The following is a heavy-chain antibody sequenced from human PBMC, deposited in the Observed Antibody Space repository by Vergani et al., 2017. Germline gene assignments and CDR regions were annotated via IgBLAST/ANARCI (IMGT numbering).Heavy chain of an antibody. J-gene: IGHJ3*02. D-gene: IGHD3-3*01. CDR1: GGSISSYY. CDR3: AREISDYDFWSGYYRGAFDI. CDR2: IYYSGST. V-gene: IGHV4-59*01. Sequence: QVQLQESGPGLVKPSETLSLTCTVSGGSISSYYWSWIRQPPGKGLEWIGYIYYSGSTNYNPSLKSRVTISVDTSKNQFSLKLSSVTAAVTAVYYCAREISDYDFWSGYYRGAFDIWGQGTMVTVSS.